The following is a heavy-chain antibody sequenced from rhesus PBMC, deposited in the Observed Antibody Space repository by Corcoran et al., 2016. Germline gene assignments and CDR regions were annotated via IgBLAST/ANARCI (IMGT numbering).Heavy chain of an antibody. CDR2: IYGSVGNP. Sequence: QVHLQESGPGLVKPSETLPLTCAVSGSSINNNYWSWIRQAPGKGLEWIGLIYGSVGNPHSNPSLKSRVTISIDTSMDPFSLRLRSVTAADTAVYYCARGYFYFDYWGQGVLVTVSS. CDR1: GSSINNNY. J-gene: IGHJ4*01. V-gene: IGHV4S2*01. CDR3: ARGYFYFDY. D-gene: IGHD2-2*01.